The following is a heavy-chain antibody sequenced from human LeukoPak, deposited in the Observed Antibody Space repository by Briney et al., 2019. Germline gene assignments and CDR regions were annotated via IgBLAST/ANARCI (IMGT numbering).Heavy chain of an antibody. V-gene: IGHV3-66*01. CDR2: IYSGGST. Sequence: SGGSLRLSCAASGFTVSSNYMSWVRQAPGKGLEWVSVIYSGGSTYYADSVKGRFTISRDNSKNTLYLQMNSLRAEDTAVYFCSRNPTAYNWFDPWGQGTLVTVSS. CDR3: SRNPTAYNWFDP. J-gene: IGHJ5*02. D-gene: IGHD1-14*01. CDR1: GFTVSSNY.